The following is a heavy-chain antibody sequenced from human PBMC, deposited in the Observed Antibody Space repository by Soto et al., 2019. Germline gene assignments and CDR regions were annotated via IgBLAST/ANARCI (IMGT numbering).Heavy chain of an antibody. J-gene: IGHJ1*01. CDR3: ARAFGTVTKEF. D-gene: IGHD4-17*01. CDR2: LYKNDDT. CDR1: GFSVSSTY. V-gene: IGHV3-53*01. Sequence: GGSLRLSCKASGFSVSSTYMSWVRQVPGKGLEWVSSLYKNDDTYYAESVRGRFTISRDSSKNSLYLQMSSLSADDTAVYYCARAFGTVTKEFWGQATLVTVS.